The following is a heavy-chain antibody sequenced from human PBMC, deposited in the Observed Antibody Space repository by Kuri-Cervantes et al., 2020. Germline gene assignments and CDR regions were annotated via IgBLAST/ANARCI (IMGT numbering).Heavy chain of an antibody. V-gene: IGHV3-30-3*01. Sequence: GGSLRLSCAASGFTFSSYAMHWVRQAPGKGLEWVAVISYDGSNKYYADSVKGRFTISRDNSKNPLYLQMNSLRAEDTAVYYCAREVDTNWFDPWGQGTLVTVSS. CDR1: GFTFSSYA. CDR2: ISYDGSNK. J-gene: IGHJ5*02. CDR3: AREVDTNWFDP. D-gene: IGHD3-9*01.